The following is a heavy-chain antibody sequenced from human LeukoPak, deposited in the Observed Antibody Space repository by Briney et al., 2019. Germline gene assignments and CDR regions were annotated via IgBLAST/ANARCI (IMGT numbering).Heavy chain of an antibody. CDR2: ISGSSSTI. V-gene: IGHV3-48*01. CDR1: GFTFSSYS. D-gene: IGHD5-18*01. J-gene: IGHJ4*02. CDR3: ARDSSAVDTAMDY. Sequence: GGSLRLSCAASGFTFSSYSMNWVRQAPGKGLEWVSYISGSSSTIYYADSVKGRFTISRDNAKNSLYLQMNSLRAEDTAVYYCARDSSAVDTAMDYWGQGTLVTVSS.